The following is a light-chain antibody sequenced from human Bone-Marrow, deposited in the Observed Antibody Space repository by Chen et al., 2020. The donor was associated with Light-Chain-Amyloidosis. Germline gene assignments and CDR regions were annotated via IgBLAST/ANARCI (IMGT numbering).Light chain of an antibody. CDR2: EVT. CDR3: SAYTITTTLL. J-gene: IGLJ1*01. Sequence: QSALTQPASVSGSPGQSITISCTGTSSDVGGDNHVSWYQQHPYKAPKLMIYEVTNRPSWVPARFPGAKSSNTASLTISGLQTEDYADYFCSAYTITTTLLCGSVTRVTVL. V-gene: IGLV2-14*01. CDR1: SSDVGGDNH.